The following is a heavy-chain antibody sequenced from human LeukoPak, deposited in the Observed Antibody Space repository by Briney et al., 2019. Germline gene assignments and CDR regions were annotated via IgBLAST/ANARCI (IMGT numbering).Heavy chain of an antibody. J-gene: IGHJ4*02. Sequence: PGGSLRLSCAASGINFRSSGMHWVRQAPGKGLEWATFIQNDGSDKYYAASVKGRFTISRDNSKNTVYLHMASLRADDTALYYCAREGGRAAAGRFDYWGQGTLVTVSS. CDR2: IQNDGSDK. CDR3: AREGGRAAAGRFDY. CDR1: GINFRSSG. V-gene: IGHV3-30*02. D-gene: IGHD6-13*01.